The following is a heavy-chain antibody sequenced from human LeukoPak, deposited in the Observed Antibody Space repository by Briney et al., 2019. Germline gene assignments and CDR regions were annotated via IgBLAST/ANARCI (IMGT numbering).Heavy chain of an antibody. CDR1: GFTFSSYA. CDR2: ISGSGGST. V-gene: IGHV3-23*01. CDR3: AKSQRGNYYGSGSYYPSDY. J-gene: IGHJ4*02. D-gene: IGHD3-10*01. Sequence: PGGSLRLSCAASGFTFSSYAMSWVRQAPGKGLEWVSAISGSGGSTYYADSVKGRFTIPRDNSKNTLYLQMNSLRAEDTAVYYCAKSQRGNYYGSGSYYPSDYWGQGTLVTVSS.